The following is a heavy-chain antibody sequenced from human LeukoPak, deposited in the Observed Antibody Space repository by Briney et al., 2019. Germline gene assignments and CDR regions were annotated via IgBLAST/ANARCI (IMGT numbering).Heavy chain of an antibody. CDR2: ISTSSSTI. J-gene: IGHJ6*02. Sequence: PGGSLRLSCAASGVTFSSYNMNWVRQAPGKGLEWVSYISTSSSTIYYADSVKGRFTISRDNAKNSLYLQMNSLRDEDTAVYYCARDPEGVYYYYYGMDVWGQGTTVTVSS. V-gene: IGHV3-48*02. D-gene: IGHD3-10*01. CDR1: GVTFSSYN. CDR3: ARDPEGVYYYYYGMDV.